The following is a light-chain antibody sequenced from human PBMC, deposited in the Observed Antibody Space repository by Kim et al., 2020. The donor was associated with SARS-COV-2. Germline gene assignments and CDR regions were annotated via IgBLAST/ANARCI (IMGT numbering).Light chain of an antibody. V-gene: IGLV3-19*01. CDR1: SLRSYY. CDR3: NSRDSSGNHPVV. Sequence: SSELTQDPAVSVALGQTVSITCQGDSLRSYYASWYQQKPGQAPVLVIYGKNNRPSGIPDRFSGSSSGNTASLTITGAQAEDEADYYCNSRDSSGNHPVVFGGGTQLTVL. J-gene: IGLJ2*01. CDR2: GKN.